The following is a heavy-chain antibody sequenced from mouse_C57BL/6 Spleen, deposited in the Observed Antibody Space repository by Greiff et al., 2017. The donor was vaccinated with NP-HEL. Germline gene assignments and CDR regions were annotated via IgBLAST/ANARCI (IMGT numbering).Heavy chain of an antibody. V-gene: IGHV1-52*01. CDR1: GYTFTSYW. CDR2: IDPSDSET. Sequence: VQLQQPGAELVRPGSSVKLSCKASGYTFTSYWMHWVKQRPIQGLEWIGNIDPSDSETHYNQKFKDKATLTVDKSSSTAYMQLSSLTSEDSAVYYCARGRDRYWCFDVWGTGTTVTVSS. D-gene: IGHD2-14*01. J-gene: IGHJ1*03. CDR3: ARGRDRYWCFDV.